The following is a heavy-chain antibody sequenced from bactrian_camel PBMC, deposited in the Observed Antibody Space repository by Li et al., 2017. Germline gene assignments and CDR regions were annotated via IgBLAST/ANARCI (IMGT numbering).Heavy chain of an antibody. CDR2: IDDTSTRT. J-gene: IGHJ4*01. CDR3: AADSARSGGYCYLGPESYNY. Sequence: VQLVESGGALVQPGGSLKLSCTVSGYNIRFRTMSWVRQAPGKGFEWVSSIDDTSTRTYYADSVKGRFTISRDNDKNELYLQMSSLKPEDTAMYYCAADSARSGGYCYLGPESYNYWGQGTQVTVS. V-gene: IGHV3S31*01. D-gene: IGHD2*01. CDR1: GYNIRFRT.